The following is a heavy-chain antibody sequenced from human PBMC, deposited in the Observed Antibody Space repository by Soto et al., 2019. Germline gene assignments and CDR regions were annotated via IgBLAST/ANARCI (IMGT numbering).Heavy chain of an antibody. V-gene: IGHV4-30-2*01. CDR1: GGSFRPNS. J-gene: IGHJ4*02. CDR3: ARAGGLGAVAADY. Sequence: TLSLTCSLSGGSFRPNSWSWIRQPPGKGLEWIGYIYHSGSTYYNPSLKSRVTISVDRSKNQFSLKLSSVTAADTAVYYCARAGGLGAVAADYWGQGTLVTV. D-gene: IGHD6-19*01. CDR2: IYHSGST.